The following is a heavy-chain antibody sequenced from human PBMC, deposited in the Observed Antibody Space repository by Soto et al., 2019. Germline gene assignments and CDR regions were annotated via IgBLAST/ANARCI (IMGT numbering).Heavy chain of an antibody. V-gene: IGHV3-66*01. Sequence: GGSLRLSCAASGFTVSSNYMSWVRQAPGKGLEWVSVIYSGGSTYYADSVKGRFTISRDNSKNTLYLQMNSLRAEDTAVYYCARCGWCIAARTFDYWGQGTLVTVSS. J-gene: IGHJ4*02. CDR3: ARCGWCIAARTFDY. CDR1: GFTVSSNY. D-gene: IGHD6-6*01. CDR2: IYSGGST.